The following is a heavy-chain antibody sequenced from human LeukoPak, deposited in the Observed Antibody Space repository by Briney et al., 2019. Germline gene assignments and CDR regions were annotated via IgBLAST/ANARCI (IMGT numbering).Heavy chain of an antibody. D-gene: IGHD6-13*01. J-gene: IGHJ4*02. Sequence: SETLFLTCTVSGGSISSYYWSWIRQPAGKGLEWIGRIYTSGSTNYNPSLKSRVTMSVDTSKNQFALKPTSVTAADTAVYYCARAVEQQQRPFDYWGQGTLVTVSS. CDR1: GGSISSYY. V-gene: IGHV4-4*07. CDR3: ARAVEQQQRPFDY. CDR2: IYTSGST.